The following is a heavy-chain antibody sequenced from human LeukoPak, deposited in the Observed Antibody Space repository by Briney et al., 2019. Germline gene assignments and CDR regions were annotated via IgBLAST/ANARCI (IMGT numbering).Heavy chain of an antibody. CDR3: ARKSDSLLVREGDC. J-gene: IGHJ4*02. D-gene: IGHD3-10*01. Sequence: GGSLRLSCAASGFTVNRNYMIWVRQAPGKGLECVSVIYSGGTTWYADSVNGRFTISRDTNTLYLQMNSLRAEDTAVYYCARKSDSLLVREGDCWGQGTLVTVSS. CDR1: GFTVNRNY. V-gene: IGHV3-66*01. CDR2: IYSGGTT.